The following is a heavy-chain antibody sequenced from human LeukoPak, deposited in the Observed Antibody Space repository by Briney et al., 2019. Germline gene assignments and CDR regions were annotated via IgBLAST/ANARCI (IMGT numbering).Heavy chain of an antibody. CDR3: ARAQRGDSGYDEGYYFDY. V-gene: IGHV3-20*04. CDR1: GFTFDDYG. J-gene: IGHJ4*02. Sequence: GGSLRLSCAASGFTFDDYGMSWVRQAPGKGLEWVSGINWNGGSTGYADSVKGRFTISRDNAKNSLYLQMNSLRAEDTAVYYCARAQRGDSGYDEGYYFDYWGQGTLVTVSS. CDR2: INWNGGST. D-gene: IGHD5-12*01.